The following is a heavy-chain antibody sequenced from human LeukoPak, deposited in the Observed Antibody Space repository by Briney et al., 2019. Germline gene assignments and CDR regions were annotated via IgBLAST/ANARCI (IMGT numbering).Heavy chain of an antibody. J-gene: IGHJ4*02. D-gene: IGHD3-22*01. V-gene: IGHV4-31*03. CDR2: IYYSEST. CDR1: SVSINIGDYL. Sequence: SLTLSLTCTVSSVSINIGDYLWRWLRQHLGRGLEWNRNIYYSESTYYIPSRKSRVTRSVDTSKNQCSLKLSSVTAADTAVYYCARSLTYYYDSSGLSSIGFFDYWGQGTLVTVSS. CDR3: ARSLTYYYDSSGLSSIGFFDY.